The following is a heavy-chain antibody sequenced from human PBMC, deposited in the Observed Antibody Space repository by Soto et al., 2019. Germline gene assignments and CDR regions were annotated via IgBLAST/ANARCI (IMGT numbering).Heavy chain of an antibody. CDR2: IGGAYDT. D-gene: IGHD2-15*01. J-gene: IGHJ6*02. CDR3: AKDGTTGGQHYYGMDV. CDR1: GFTFSDYV. V-gene: IGHV3-23*01. Sequence: EVQLLESGGGLVQPGGSLRLSCEASGFTFSDYVMNWVRQGPGKGLEWVSTIGGAYDTYYADSVKGHFTISRDNSKSTLFLQMNNLRAEDTALYFCAKDGTTGGQHYYGMDVWGQGTTVTVSS.